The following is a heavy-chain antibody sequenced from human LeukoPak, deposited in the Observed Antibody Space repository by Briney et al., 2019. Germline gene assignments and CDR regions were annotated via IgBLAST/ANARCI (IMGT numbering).Heavy chain of an antibody. CDR3: AKDRAPYYFDY. Sequence: GGSLRLSCAASGFTFSSYGMSWVRQAPGKGLEWVAVISYDGSNKYYADSVKGRFTISRDTSKNTLYLQMNSLRAEDTAVYYCAKDRAPYYFDYWGQGTLVTVSS. CDR2: ISYDGSNK. V-gene: IGHV3-30*18. CDR1: GFTFSSYG. J-gene: IGHJ4*02.